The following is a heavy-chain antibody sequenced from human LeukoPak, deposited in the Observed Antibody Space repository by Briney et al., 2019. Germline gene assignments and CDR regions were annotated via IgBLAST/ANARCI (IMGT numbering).Heavy chain of an antibody. J-gene: IGHJ4*02. CDR3: AKDRVVVTAINDYYFDY. CDR2: ISYDGSDK. CDR1: RFTFSNYV. Sequence: AGGSLRLSCAASRFTFSNYVMHWVRQAPGKGLEWVAVISYDGSDKYYADSVKGRFTISRDNSKNTLYLQMNSLRAEDTAVYYCAKDRVVVTAINDYYFDYWGQGTLVTVSS. D-gene: IGHD2-21*02. V-gene: IGHV3-30*18.